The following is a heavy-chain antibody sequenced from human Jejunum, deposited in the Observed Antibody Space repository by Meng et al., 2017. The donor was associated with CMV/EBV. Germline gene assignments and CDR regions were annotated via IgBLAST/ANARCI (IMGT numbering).Heavy chain of an antibody. V-gene: IGHV3-21*01. CDR2: ITSISNNV. D-gene: IGHD3-22*01. CDR1: FSLNICS. Sequence: FSLNICSMNGVRKAPGKGLEWVSSITSISNNVWYADSVKGRFTISRDNAKNSLYLQMNSLRAEDTAVYYCTRDIYDTSGYYYWDCWGQGTLVTVSS. CDR3: TRDIYDTSGYYYWDC. J-gene: IGHJ4*02.